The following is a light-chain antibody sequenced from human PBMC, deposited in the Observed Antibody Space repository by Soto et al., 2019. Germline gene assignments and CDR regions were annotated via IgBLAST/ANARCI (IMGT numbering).Light chain of an antibody. CDR1: STNIGAGYD. CDR3: QSSDSSPRRV. Sequence: QSVLTQPPSVSGAPGQRVTISCTGSSTNIGAGYDVHWYQQLPGTAPKLLIYGNSNRPSGVTDRFSGSKSGTSASLAIAGLQAEDAAYYCCQSSDSSPRRVFGGGTQLTVL. CDR2: GNS. V-gene: IGLV1-40*01. J-gene: IGLJ2*01.